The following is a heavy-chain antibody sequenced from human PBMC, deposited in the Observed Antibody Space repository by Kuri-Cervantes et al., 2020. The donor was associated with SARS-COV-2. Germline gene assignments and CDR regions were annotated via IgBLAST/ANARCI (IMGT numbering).Heavy chain of an antibody. CDR1: GGSLSGYY. D-gene: IGHD5-18*01. CDR3: ARGVGSPRRGSSYGYRPYNWFDP. Sequence: LTLPRAVAGGSLSGYYWGCIRHPPGKGLEWIGEIHHSGSTNYNPSLKSRVTISVDTSKNQFSLKMRSVTAADTAVYCCARGVGSPRRGSSYGYRPYNWFDPWGQGTLVTVSS. J-gene: IGHJ5*02. V-gene: IGHV4-34*01. CDR2: IHHSGST.